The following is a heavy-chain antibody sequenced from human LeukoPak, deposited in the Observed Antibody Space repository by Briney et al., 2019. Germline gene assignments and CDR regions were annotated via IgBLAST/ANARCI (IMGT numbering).Heavy chain of an antibody. Sequence: SSVKVSCKASGGTFNSYAISWVRQAPGQGLEWMGRIIAIFGTANYAQKFQGRVTITTDESTSTAYMELSSLRSEDTAVYYCARGVGYYDSSGYYYGWYFDYWGQGTLVTVSS. J-gene: IGHJ4*02. CDR3: ARGVGYYDSSGYYYGWYFDY. D-gene: IGHD3-22*01. V-gene: IGHV1-69*05. CDR2: IIAIFGTA. CDR1: GGTFNSYA.